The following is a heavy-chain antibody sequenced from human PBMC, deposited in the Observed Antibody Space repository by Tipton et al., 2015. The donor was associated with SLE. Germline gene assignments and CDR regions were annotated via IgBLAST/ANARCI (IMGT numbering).Heavy chain of an antibody. CDR1: GGSISSHY. Sequence: TLSLTCTVSGGSISSHYWSWFRQPPGKGLEWIGYIHSGGSTNYNPSFNSRVTISSDTSRNQFSLTLTSVTVADTAVYYCAGTPWLVRFEYWGQGTLVNVSP. V-gene: IGHV4-4*08. J-gene: IGHJ4*02. CDR3: AGTPWLVRFEY. CDR2: IHSGGST. D-gene: IGHD6-19*01.